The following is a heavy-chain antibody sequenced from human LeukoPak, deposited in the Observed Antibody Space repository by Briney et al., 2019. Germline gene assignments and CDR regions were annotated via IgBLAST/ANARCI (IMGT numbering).Heavy chain of an antibody. CDR1: GITFSSYG. D-gene: IGHD5-18*01. CDR3: AKAGTLDTAMMHFDY. V-gene: IGHV3-30*02. J-gene: IGHJ4*02. CDR2: IRYDGSNK. Sequence: PGGSLRLSCAASGITFSSYGMHRVRQAPGKGLEWVAFIRYDGSNKYYADSVKGRFTISRDNSKNTLYLQMDSLRAEDTAVYYCAKAGTLDTAMMHFDYWGQGTLVTVSS.